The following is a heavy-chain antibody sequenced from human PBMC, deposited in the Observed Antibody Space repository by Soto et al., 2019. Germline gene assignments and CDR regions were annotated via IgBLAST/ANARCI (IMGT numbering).Heavy chain of an antibody. CDR1: GGTFSSYA. CDR2: IIPIFGTA. V-gene: IGHV1-69*01. Sequence: QVQLVQSGAEVKKPGSSVKVSCKASGGTFSSYAISWVRQAPGQGLEWMGGIIPIFGTANYAQKFQGRGTITAGESTSTADMELSSLRSEYTAVYYCARVICGCDYYSYYYYGMDVRGQGTTVTVSS. CDR3: ARVICGCDYYSYYYYGMDV. D-gene: IGHD2-21*02. J-gene: IGHJ6*02.